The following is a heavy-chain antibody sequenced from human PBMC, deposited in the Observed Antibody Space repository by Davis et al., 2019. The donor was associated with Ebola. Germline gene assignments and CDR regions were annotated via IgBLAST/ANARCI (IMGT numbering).Heavy chain of an antibody. D-gene: IGHD6-19*01. V-gene: IGHV4-34*01. CDR3: ARVYSSGWDNYYYYGMDV. CDR1: VGSFSGYY. Sequence: SETLSLTCAVYVGSFSGYYWTWIRQPPGKGLEWIGEISHDGSTNYNPSLKSRVTISVDTSKNQFSLKLSSVTAADTAVYYCARVYSSGWDNYYYYGMDVWGQGTTVTVSS. CDR2: ISHDGST. J-gene: IGHJ6*02.